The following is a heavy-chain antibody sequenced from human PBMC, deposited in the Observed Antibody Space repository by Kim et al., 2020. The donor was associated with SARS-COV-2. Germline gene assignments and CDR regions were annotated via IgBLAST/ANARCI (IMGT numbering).Heavy chain of an antibody. V-gene: IGHV3-13*04. CDR2: IGTAGDT. J-gene: IGHJ6*02. CDR3: ARGGVRDFWSGHKGGPRYYYGMDV. Sequence: GGSLRLSCAASGFTFSSYDMHWVRQATGKGLEWVSAIGTAGDTYYPGSVKGRFTISRENAKNSLYLQMNSLRAGDTAVYYCARGGVRDFWSGHKGGPRYYYGMDVWGQGTTVTVSS. D-gene: IGHD3-3*01. CDR1: GFTFSSYD.